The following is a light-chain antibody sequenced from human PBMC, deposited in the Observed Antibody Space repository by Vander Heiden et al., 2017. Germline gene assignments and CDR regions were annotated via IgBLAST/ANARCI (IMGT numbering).Light chain of an antibody. Sequence: DIQMTQSPSSLSASVGDRVTITCRASQSISSYLNWYQQKPGKAPKLLIYAASSLQSGVPSRFTGSGYGTDFTLTISRRQPEDFAAYYCHQSDSNPQSTFGQGTKLEIK. CDR1: QSISSY. V-gene: IGKV1-39*01. J-gene: IGKJ2*01. CDR2: AAS. CDR3: HQSDSNPQST.